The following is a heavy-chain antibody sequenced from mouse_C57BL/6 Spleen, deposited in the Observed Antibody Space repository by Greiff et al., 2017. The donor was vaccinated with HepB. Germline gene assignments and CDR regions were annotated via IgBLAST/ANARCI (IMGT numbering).Heavy chain of an antibody. CDR2: IDPSDSET. D-gene: IGHD1-1*01. V-gene: IGHV1-52*01. Sequence: QVQLQQPGAELVRPGSSVKLSCKASGYTFTSYWMHWVKQRPIQGLEWIGNIDPSDSETHYNQKFKDKATLTVDKSSSTAYMQLSSLTSEDSAVYYCARKVATNYFDYWGQGTTLTVSS. CDR1: GYTFTSYW. CDR3: ARKVATNYFDY. J-gene: IGHJ2*01.